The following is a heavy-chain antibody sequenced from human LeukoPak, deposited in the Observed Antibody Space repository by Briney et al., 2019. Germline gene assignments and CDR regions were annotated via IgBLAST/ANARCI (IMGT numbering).Heavy chain of an antibody. D-gene: IGHD6-19*01. CDR3: ARVRGQHSSGWDFDY. Sequence: SVKVSCKASGYTFTGYYIHWVRQAPGQGLEWMGRIIPILGIANYAQKFQGRVTITADKSTSTAYMELSSLRSEDTAVYYCARVRGQHSSGWDFDYWGQGTLVTVSS. CDR2: IIPILGIA. J-gene: IGHJ4*02. CDR1: GYTFTGYY. V-gene: IGHV1-69*04.